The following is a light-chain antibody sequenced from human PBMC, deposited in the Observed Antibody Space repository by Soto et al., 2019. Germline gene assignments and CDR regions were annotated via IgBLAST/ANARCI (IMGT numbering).Light chain of an antibody. J-gene: IGKJ1*01. V-gene: IGKV3D-15*01. CDR2: AGS. Sequence: EIVLTQSPGTLSVSPGDRVTLSCRASQSISINLAWYQHKPGQAPRLLIHAGSTRATGIPARISGSGSGTEFTLTINSLQSEDFAVYYCQQYNYWPGTFGQGTKVEIK. CDR3: QQYNYWPGT. CDR1: QSISIN.